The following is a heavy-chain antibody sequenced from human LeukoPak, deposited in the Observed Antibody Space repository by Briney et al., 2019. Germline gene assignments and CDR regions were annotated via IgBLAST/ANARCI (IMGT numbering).Heavy chain of an antibody. CDR3: ARFPEDYYGSGSSVDY. J-gene: IGHJ4*02. Sequence: PSETLSLTCTVSGGSISSSSYYWGWIRQPPGKGLEWIGSIYYSGSTYYNPSLKSRVTISVDTSKNQFSLRLSSVTAADTAVYYCARFPEDYYGSGSSVDYWGQGTLVTVSS. V-gene: IGHV4-39*07. CDR2: IYYSGST. CDR1: GGSISSSSYY. D-gene: IGHD3-10*01.